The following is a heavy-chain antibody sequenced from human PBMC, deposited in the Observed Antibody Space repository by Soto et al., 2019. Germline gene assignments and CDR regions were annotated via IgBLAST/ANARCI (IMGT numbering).Heavy chain of an antibody. J-gene: IGHJ4*02. CDR3: ARESEDLTSNFDY. CDR2: ISSTTNYI. CDR1: GFTFTRYS. V-gene: IGHV3-21*06. Sequence: EVQLVESGGGLVKPGGSLRLTCAASGFTFTRYSMNWVRQAPGKRLEWVSSISSTTNYIYYGDSMMGRFTISRDNAKDSLYLEMNCLRAEDTAVYYCARESEDLTSNFDYWGQGTLVTVSS.